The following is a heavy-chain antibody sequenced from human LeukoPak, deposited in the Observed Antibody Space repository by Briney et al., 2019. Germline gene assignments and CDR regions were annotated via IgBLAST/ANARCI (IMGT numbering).Heavy chain of an antibody. J-gene: IGHJ4*02. CDR3: ARLLPASRHYFDY. D-gene: IGHD2-15*01. V-gene: IGHV3-53*01. CDR2: IYGAGAT. Sequence: PGGSLRLSCAAYGLTVSSEYLAWVRQALANGLEWISVIYGAGATYYADSVQGRFTISRDTYSNALYLQMNSLRVEDTAVYHCARLLPASRHYFDYWGQGTLVTVSS. CDR1: GLTVSSEY.